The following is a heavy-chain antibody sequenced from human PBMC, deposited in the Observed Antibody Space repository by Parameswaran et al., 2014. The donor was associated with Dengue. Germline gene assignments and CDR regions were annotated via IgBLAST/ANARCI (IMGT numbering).Heavy chain of an antibody. CDR2: MNPNSGNT. CDR3: ARDSSSWYRGGFDY. V-gene: IGHV1-8*01. J-gene: IGHJ4*02. Sequence: WVRQAPGQGLEWMGWMNPNSGNTGYAQKFQGRVTMTRNTSISTAYMELSSLRSEDTAVYYCARDSSSWYRGGFDYWGQGTLVTVSS. D-gene: IGHD6-13*01.